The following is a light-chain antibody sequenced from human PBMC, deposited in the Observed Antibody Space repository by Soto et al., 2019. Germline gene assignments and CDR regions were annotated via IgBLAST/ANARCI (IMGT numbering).Light chain of an antibody. Sequence: EIVFTQSPGTLSLPPGERATLSCRASQSVSSYLAWYQQKPGQAPRLLIYGASTRAAGIPDRFSGSGSGTGFTLTISRLEPEDFAVYYCQQYGSSGTFGQGTKVDI. J-gene: IGKJ1*01. CDR2: GAS. CDR3: QQYGSSGT. V-gene: IGKV3-20*01. CDR1: QSVSSY.